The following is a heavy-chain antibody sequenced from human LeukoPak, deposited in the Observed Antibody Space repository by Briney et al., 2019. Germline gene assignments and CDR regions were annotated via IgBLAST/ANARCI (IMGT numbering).Heavy chain of an antibody. CDR1: GYTFTSYD. Sequence: GASVKVSCKASGYTFTSYDINWVRQATGQGLEWMGRMNPNSGNTGYAQKFQGRVTITRNTSISTAYMELSSLRSEDTAVYYCARGVYYYYMDVWGKGTTVTVSS. J-gene: IGHJ6*03. CDR2: MNPNSGNT. V-gene: IGHV1-8*03. CDR3: ARGVYYYYMDV.